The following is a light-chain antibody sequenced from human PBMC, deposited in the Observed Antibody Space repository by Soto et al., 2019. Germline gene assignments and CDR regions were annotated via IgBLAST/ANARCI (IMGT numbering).Light chain of an antibody. J-gene: IGKJ4*01. V-gene: IGKV3-11*01. CDR2: SAS. CDR1: QTVSTY. Sequence: EIVLTQSPATLSLSPGERATLSCRTNQTVSTYLAWYQHKTGQAPRLLIYSASKRATGIPARFSGSGSGTDFTLTISSLEPEDFAFYYCQQRDSWPLTFGGGTKVDIK. CDR3: QQRDSWPLT.